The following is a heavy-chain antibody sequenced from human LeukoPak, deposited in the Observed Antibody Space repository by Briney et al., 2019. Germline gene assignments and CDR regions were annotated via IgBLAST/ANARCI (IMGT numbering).Heavy chain of an antibody. CDR2: IYYSGST. J-gene: IGHJ3*02. CDR1: GGSVSSGSYY. Sequence: SETLSLTCTVSGGSVSSGSYYWSWIRQPPGKGLEWIGYIYYSGSTNYSPSLKSRVTISVDTSKNQFSLKLSSVTAANTAVYYCARDLRAAGWDAFDIWGQGTMVTVSS. CDR3: ARDLRAAGWDAFDI. D-gene: IGHD6-13*01. V-gene: IGHV4-61*01.